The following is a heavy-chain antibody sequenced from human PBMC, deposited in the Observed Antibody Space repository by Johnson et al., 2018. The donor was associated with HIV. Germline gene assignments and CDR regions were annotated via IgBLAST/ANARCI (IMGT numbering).Heavy chain of an antibody. Sequence: VQLVESGGRVVRPGGSLRLSCAASGFTFSSYGMHWVRQAPGTGLEWVAVIWYDGSNNYYADSVKGRFTISRDNSKNTLYLQMNSLRAEDTAVYYCASDWGSRHAFDIWGQGTMVTVSS. J-gene: IGHJ3*02. CDR3: ASDWGSRHAFDI. CDR1: GFTFSSYG. V-gene: IGHV3-30*19. CDR2: IWYDGSNN. D-gene: IGHD7-27*01.